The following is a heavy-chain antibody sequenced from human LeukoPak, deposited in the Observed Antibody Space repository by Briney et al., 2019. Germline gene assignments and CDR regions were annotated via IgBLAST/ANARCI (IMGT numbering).Heavy chain of an antibody. D-gene: IGHD3-22*01. V-gene: IGHV3-30-3*01. CDR3: ASSHALYDSSGYYGD. CDR1: EFTFSSYA. J-gene: IGHJ4*02. Sequence: GRSLRLSCAASEFTFSSYAMHWVRQAPGKGLEWVAVISYDGSNKYYADSVKGRFTISRDNSKNTLYLQMNSLRAEDTAVYYCASSHALYDSSGYYGDWGQGTLVTVSS. CDR2: ISYDGSNK.